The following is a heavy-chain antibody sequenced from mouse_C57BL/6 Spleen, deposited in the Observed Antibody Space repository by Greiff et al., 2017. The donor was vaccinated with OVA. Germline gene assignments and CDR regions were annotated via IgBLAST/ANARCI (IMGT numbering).Heavy chain of an antibody. CDR3: ASSPPYYAMDY. CDR1: GYSFTGYY. Sequence: VRLQQSGPELVKPGASVKISCKASGYSFTGYYMNWVKQSPEKSLEWIGEINPSTGGTTYNQKFKAKATLTVDKSSSTAYMQLKSLTSEDSAVYYCASSPPYYAMDYWGQGTSVTVSS. J-gene: IGHJ4*01. V-gene: IGHV1-42*01. CDR2: INPSTGGT. D-gene: IGHD6-1*01.